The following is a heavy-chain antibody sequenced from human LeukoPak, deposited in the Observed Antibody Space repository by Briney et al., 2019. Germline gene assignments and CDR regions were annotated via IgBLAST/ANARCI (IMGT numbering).Heavy chain of an antibody. D-gene: IGHD3-10*01. CDR1: GFPFSSYA. CDR3: ARSLYYYGSDSFDI. Sequence: GGSLRLSCAASGFPFSSYAMSWVRQAPGKGLEWVSTISNSDDSTYYADSVKGRFTISRDNSENTLFLRMNSLRAEDTAVYYCARSLYYYGSDSFDIWGQGTMVTVSS. V-gene: IGHV3-23*01. CDR2: ISNSDDST. J-gene: IGHJ3*02.